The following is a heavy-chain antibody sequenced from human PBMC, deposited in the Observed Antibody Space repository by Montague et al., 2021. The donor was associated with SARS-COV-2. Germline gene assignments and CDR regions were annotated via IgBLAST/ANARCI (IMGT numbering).Heavy chain of an antibody. D-gene: IGHD6-13*01. CDR3: ARVGRGSNGYDVACDI. Sequence: SETLSLTCTVSGGSISRYSCTWIRQPPGKGLEWIGYIYNSGSTNXNPSLTNRVTISVDTSKNQFSLKLSSVAAADTAVYYCARVGRGSNGYDVACDIWGQGTMVTVSS. J-gene: IGHJ3*02. V-gene: IGHV4-59*01. CDR1: GGSISRYS. CDR2: IYNSGST.